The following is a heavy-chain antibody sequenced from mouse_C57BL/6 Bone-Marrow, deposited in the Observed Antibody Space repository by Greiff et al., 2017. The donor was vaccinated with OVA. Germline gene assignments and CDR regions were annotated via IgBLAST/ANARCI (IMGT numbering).Heavy chain of an antibody. CDR2: INPNNGGT. D-gene: IGHD1-2*01. CDR1: GYTFTDYY. Sequence: SGPELVKPGASVKISCKASGYTFTDYYMDWVKQSHGKSLEWIGDINPNNGGTSYNQKFTGKATLTVDKSSSTAYMELRSLTSEDSAVYYCARLRQAWFAYWGQGTLVTVSA. V-gene: IGHV1-26*01. J-gene: IGHJ3*01. CDR3: ARLRQAWFAY.